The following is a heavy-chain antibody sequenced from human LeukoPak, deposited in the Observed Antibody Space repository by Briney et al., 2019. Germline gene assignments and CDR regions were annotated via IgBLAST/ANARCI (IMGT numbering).Heavy chain of an antibody. CDR3: ARGGSGIPPTWFDP. Sequence: SETLSLTCTVSGYSISSGYYWGWIRQPPGKGLEWIGSIYHSGSTYYNPSLKSRVTISVDTSKNQFSLKLSSVTAADTAVYYCARGGSGIPPTWFDPWGQGTLVTVSS. J-gene: IGHJ5*02. V-gene: IGHV4-38-2*02. CDR1: GYSISSGYY. CDR2: IYHSGST. D-gene: IGHD3-10*01.